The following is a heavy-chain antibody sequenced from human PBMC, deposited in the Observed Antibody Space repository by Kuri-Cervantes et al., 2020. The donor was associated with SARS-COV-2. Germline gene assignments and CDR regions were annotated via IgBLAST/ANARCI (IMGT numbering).Heavy chain of an antibody. CDR1: GFTFSSYA. CDR2: ISGSGGST. Sequence: GESLKISCAASGFTFSSYAMSWVRQAPGKGLEWVSAISGSGGSTYYADSVKGRFAISRDNSKNTLSLQMNSLRAEDTAVYYCARLHLGADFEVDYWGQGTLVTVSS. J-gene: IGHJ4*02. CDR3: ARLHLGADFEVDY. V-gene: IGHV3-23*01. D-gene: IGHD3-3*01.